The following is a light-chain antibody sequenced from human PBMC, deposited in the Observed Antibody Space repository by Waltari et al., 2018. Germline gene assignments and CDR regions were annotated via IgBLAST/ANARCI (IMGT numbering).Light chain of an antibody. J-gene: IGKJ5*01. CDR3: QQYVTSPLA. CDR2: GAS. CDR1: QSVSSSY. Sequence: VLTQSPGTLSLSPGERATLSCRASQSVSSSYLAWYQQKPGQAPRLLIYGASSRATGIPDRFSGSGSGTDFTLTISRLEPEDFAVYYCQQYVTSPLAFGQGTRLEIK. V-gene: IGKV3-20*01.